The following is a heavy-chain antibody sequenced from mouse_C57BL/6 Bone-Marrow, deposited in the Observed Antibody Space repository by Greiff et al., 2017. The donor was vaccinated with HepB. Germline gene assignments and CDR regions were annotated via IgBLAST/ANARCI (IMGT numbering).Heavy chain of an antibody. V-gene: IGHV3-6*01. CDR2: ISYDGSN. Sequence: EVKLQESGPGLVKPSQSLSLTCSVTGYSITSGYYWNWIRQFPGNKLEWMGYISYDGSNNYNPSLKNRISITRDTSKNQFFLKLNSVTTEDTATYYCAGGYYAMDYWGQGTSVTVSS. CDR3: AGGYYAMDY. CDR1: GYSITSGYY. J-gene: IGHJ4*01.